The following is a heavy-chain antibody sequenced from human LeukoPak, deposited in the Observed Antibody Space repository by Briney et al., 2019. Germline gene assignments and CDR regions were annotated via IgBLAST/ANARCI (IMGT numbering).Heavy chain of an antibody. CDR3: TRYNVGFDY. V-gene: IGHV3-73*01. Sequence: GGSLRLSCAAFGFTFSGSAMHWVRQASGKGLEWVGRIRSKANNYATVYAASVKGRFTISRDDSKNTAYLQMNSLKTEDTAVYYCTRYNVGFDYWGQGTLVTVSS. CDR1: GFTFSGSA. D-gene: IGHD1-14*01. CDR2: IRSKANNYAT. J-gene: IGHJ4*02.